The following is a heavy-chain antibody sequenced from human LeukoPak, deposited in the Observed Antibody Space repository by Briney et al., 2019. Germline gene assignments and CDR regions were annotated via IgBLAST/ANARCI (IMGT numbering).Heavy chain of an antibody. CDR2: IYPGDSDT. CDR3: ARGYYYDSSGYYDY. CDR1: GYRFTSYW. D-gene: IGHD3-22*01. V-gene: IGHV5-51*01. Sequence: GESLKISCKGSGYRFTSYWIGWVRQMTGKGLEWMGIIYPGDSDTRYSPSFQGQVTISADRSISTACLQWSSLKASDTAMYYCARGYYYDSSGYYDYWGQGTLVTVSS. J-gene: IGHJ4*02.